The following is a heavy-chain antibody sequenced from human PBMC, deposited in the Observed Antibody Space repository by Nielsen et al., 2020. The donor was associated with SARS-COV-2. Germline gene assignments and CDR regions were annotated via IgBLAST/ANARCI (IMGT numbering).Heavy chain of an antibody. V-gene: IGHV3-11*05. CDR2: ISSSSGYT. CDR3: ARGGWNHNWFDP. D-gene: IGHD1-1*01. Sequence: SCAASGFSFSDYYMTWIRQAPGKGLEWVSYISSSSGYTNYADSVKGRFTISRDNAKYSLHLQMNSLRADDTAVYYCARGGWNHNWFDPWGQGTLVTVSS. J-gene: IGHJ5*02. CDR1: GFSFSDYY.